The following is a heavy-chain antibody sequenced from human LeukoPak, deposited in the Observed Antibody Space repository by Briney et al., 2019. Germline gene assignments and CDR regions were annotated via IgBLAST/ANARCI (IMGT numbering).Heavy chain of an antibody. J-gene: IGHJ4*02. Sequence: GGSLRLSCAASGFTFSSYGMHWVRQAPGKGLEWVAVISYDGSDKYYADSVKGRFTISRDNSRNTLYLQMNTLRAEDTAVYYCARTSGSYPINDVDYWGQGTLVTVSS. CDR2: ISYDGSDK. CDR3: ARTSGSYPINDVDY. CDR1: GFTFSSYG. V-gene: IGHV3-30*03. D-gene: IGHD1-26*01.